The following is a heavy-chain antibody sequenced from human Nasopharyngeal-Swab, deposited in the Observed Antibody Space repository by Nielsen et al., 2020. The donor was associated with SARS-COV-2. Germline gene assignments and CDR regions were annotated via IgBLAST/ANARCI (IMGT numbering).Heavy chain of an antibody. V-gene: IGHV4-39*07. Sequence: SETLSLTCTVSGGSISSSSYYWGWIRQPPGKGLEWIGSIYYSGSTYYNPSLKSRVTMSVDTSKNQFSLKLSSVTAADTAVYYCARDHSGSFDYWGQGTLVTVSS. D-gene: IGHD1-26*01. CDR2: IYYSGST. CDR1: GGSISSSSYY. CDR3: ARDHSGSFDY. J-gene: IGHJ4*02.